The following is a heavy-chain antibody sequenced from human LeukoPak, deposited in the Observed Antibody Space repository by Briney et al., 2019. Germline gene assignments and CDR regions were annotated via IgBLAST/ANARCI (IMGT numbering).Heavy chain of an antibody. CDR3: TRDTPWAY. CDR2: ISPSTSYI. J-gene: IGHJ4*02. V-gene: IGHV3-21*01. CDR1: GFTFSSYS. Sequence: WGSLRLSCAASGFTFSSYSMNWVRQAPGKGLEWVSSISPSTSYIYYADSVKGRFTISRDNAKNSLYLQMNSLRVEDTAVYFCTRDTPWAYWGQGTLVTVSS.